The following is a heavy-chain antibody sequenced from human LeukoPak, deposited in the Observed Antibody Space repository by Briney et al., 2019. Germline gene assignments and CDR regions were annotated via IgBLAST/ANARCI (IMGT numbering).Heavy chain of an antibody. CDR1: GYTFTGYY. CDR3: ARAGYSSSWHYYYYYMDV. V-gene: IGHV1-2*06. Sequence: ASAKVSCKASGYTFTGYYMHWVRQAPGQGLEWMGRINPNSGGTNYAQKFQGRVTMTRDTSISTAYMELSRLRSDDTAVYYCARAGYSSSWHYYYYYMDVWGKGTTVTVSS. J-gene: IGHJ6*03. CDR2: INPNSGGT. D-gene: IGHD6-13*01.